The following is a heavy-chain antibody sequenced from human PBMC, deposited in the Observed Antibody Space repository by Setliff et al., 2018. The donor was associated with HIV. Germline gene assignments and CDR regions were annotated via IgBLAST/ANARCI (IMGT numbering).Heavy chain of an antibody. V-gene: IGHV1-46*01. CDR1: GFNFTSYY. D-gene: IGHD1-1*01. Sequence: ASVKVSCKASGFNFTSYYMHWVRRAPGQGLEWMGIINPSGGGTTYARKFQGRVTVTRDTSTTTVYMELSGLRSEDTAVYYCARATEAGTIDYWGQGTRVTVSS. J-gene: IGHJ4*02. CDR3: ARATEAGTIDY. CDR2: INPSGGGT.